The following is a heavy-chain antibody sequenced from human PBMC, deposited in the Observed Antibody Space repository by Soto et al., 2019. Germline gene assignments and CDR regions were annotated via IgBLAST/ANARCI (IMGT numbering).Heavy chain of an antibody. Sequence: SETLSLTGTGSGGSISSSSYYWGWIRQPPGKGLEWIGSIYYIGSTYYNPSLKSRVTISVDTSKNQFSLKLSSVTAADTAVYYCARIGIVGANGSVDYSGQLTLVAVCS. CDR2: IYYIGST. CDR1: GGSISSSSYY. V-gene: IGHV4-39*01. J-gene: IGHJ4*02. CDR3: ARIGIVGANGSVDY. D-gene: IGHD1-26*01.